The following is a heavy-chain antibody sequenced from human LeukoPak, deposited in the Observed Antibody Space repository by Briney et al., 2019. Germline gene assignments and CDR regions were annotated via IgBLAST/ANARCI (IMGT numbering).Heavy chain of an antibody. J-gene: IGHJ4*02. D-gene: IGHD3-22*01. CDR1: GGSISSSYYY. CDR2: INHSGST. Sequence: PSETLSLTCTVSGGSISSSYYYWSWIRQPPGKGPEWIGEINHSGSTNYNPSLKSRVTISVDTSKNQFSLKLSSVTAADTAVYYCARGLRNTYYYDSSGYYYNYWGQGTLVTVSS. CDR3: ARGLRNTYYYDSSGYYYNY. V-gene: IGHV4-39*07.